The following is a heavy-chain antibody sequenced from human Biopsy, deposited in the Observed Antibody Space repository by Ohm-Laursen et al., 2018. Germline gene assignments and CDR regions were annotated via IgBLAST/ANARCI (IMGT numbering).Heavy chain of an antibody. Sequence: SDTLSLTCPVSGGSVSSGGFYWSWIRQHPGKGLEWFGYIYYSGTTYYNPSLKSLVTISVDTSKNQFSLKLNSVTAADTAVYYCARRPYGGTRYWYFDLWGRGTLVTVSS. D-gene: IGHD4-23*01. J-gene: IGHJ2*01. CDR1: GGSVSSGGFY. V-gene: IGHV4-31*01. CDR3: ARRPYGGTRYWYFDL. CDR2: IYYSGTT.